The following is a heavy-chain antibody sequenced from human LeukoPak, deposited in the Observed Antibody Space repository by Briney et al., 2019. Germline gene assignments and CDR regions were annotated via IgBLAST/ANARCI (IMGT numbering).Heavy chain of an antibody. Sequence: PVASVKVSCKASGYTFTSNYIHWVRQAPGQGLEWMGMIYPRDGSTSYAQKFQGRVTATRDTSTSTVHMELSGLRSEDTAVYYCARDQEGFDYWGQGTLVTVSS. CDR2: IYPRDGST. J-gene: IGHJ4*02. CDR3: ARDQEGFDY. CDR1: GYTFTSNY. V-gene: IGHV1-46*01.